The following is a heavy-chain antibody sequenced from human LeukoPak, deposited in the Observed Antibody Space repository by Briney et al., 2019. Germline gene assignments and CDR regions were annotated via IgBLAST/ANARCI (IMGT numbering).Heavy chain of an antibody. D-gene: IGHD2-15*01. Sequence: SETLSLTCTVSGGSISSGSYYWSWIRQPAGKGLEWIGRIYTSGSTNYNPSLKSRVTISVDTSKNQFSLKLSSVTAADTAVYYCAREEDIVVVVAAANWFDPWGQGTLLTVSS. V-gene: IGHV4-61*02. CDR2: IYTSGST. J-gene: IGHJ5*02. CDR3: AREEDIVVVVAAANWFDP. CDR1: GGSISSGSYY.